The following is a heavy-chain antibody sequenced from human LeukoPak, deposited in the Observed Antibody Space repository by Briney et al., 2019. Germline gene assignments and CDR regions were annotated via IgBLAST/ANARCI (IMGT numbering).Heavy chain of an antibody. D-gene: IGHD3-10*01. CDR1: GFSFSSYW. V-gene: IGHV3-74*01. CDR3: AKDRSYYYGSGSYYNFGEYYFDY. Sequence: GGSLRLSCAASGFSFSSYWMHWVRQAPGKGLVWVSRINSDGSITTYADSVKGRFTISRDNAKNTLYLQVNSLRAEDTAVYYCAKDRSYYYGSGSYYNFGEYYFDYWGQGTLVTVSS. J-gene: IGHJ4*02. CDR2: INSDGSIT.